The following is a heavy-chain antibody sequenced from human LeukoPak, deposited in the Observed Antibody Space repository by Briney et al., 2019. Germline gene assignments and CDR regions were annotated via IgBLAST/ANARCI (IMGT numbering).Heavy chain of an antibody. CDR3: ARVLTSQLAP. CDR1: GFTFSSYS. D-gene: IGHD6-13*01. CDR2: ISSSSSYI. V-gene: IGHV3-21*01. Sequence: GGSLRLSCAASGFTFSSYSMNWVRQAPGKGLEWVSSISSSSSYIYYTDSVKGRFTISRDNAKNSLYLQMNSLRAEDTAVYYCARVLTSQLAPWGQGTLVTVSS. J-gene: IGHJ5*02.